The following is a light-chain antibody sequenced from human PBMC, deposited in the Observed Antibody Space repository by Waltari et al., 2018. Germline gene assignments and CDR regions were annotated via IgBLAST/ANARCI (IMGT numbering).Light chain of an antibody. CDR2: AAS. CDR1: QSISSY. V-gene: IGKV1-39*01. CDR3: QQSYSTPGT. J-gene: IGKJ2*01. Sequence: DIQMTQSPSSLSASVGDRVTITCRASQSISSYLNWYQQKPGKAPKLLIYAASSLQSGVPSRVSGSGYGTDFTLSISSLQPEDCATYYCQQSYSTPGTFGQGTKLEIK.